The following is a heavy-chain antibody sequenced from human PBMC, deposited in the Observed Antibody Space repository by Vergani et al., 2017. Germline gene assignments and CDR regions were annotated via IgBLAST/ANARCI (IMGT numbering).Heavy chain of an antibody. CDR2: IYPSGNT. Sequence: QVQLQESGPGLVKPSQTLSLTCTVSGISISSDTYYWSWIRQSAGKGLEWIGSIYPSGNTNYNPSLRSRVTMSLDTSRNEFSLKLTSLTAADTAVYFCARGWAQYDSNPFDPWGQGTLVTVSS. CDR3: ARGWAQYDSNPFDP. J-gene: IGHJ5*02. D-gene: IGHD3-22*01. CDR1: GISISSDTYY. V-gene: IGHV4-61*02.